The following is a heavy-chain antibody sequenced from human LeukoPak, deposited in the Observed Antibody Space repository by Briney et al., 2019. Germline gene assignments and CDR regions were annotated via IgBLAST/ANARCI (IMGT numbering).Heavy chain of an antibody. CDR3: AKAGGYDSSLGAFDI. CDR1: AFIFSGHW. V-gene: IGHV3-7*03. D-gene: IGHD3-22*01. J-gene: IGHJ3*02. CDR2: IKEDGSER. Sequence: GGSLRLSCEGSAFIFSGHWMNWVRQTPGKGLEWVVSIKEDGSERQYVDSVKGRFSISRDNTKGSLFLQLNSLRAEDTAVYYCAKAGGYDSSLGAFDIWGQGTMVTVSS.